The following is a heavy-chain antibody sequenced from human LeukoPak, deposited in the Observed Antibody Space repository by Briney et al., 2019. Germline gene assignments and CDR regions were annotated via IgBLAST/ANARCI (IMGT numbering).Heavy chain of an antibody. Sequence: GGSLRLSCAASGFTFSSYAMSWVRQAPGKGLEWVSAISGSGASTYYADSVKGRFTISRDNSKSTLYLQMNSLRAEDTAVYYCARGPTGDYDYWGQGTLVTVSS. CDR1: GFTFSSYA. CDR3: ARGPTGDYDY. D-gene: IGHD7-27*01. CDR2: ISGSGAST. V-gene: IGHV3-23*01. J-gene: IGHJ4*02.